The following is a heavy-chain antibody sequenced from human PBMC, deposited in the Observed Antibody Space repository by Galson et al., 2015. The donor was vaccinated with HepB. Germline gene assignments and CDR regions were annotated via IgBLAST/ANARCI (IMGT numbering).Heavy chain of an antibody. J-gene: IGHJ4*02. CDR3: ARGYCSSTSCEMGY. CDR1: GFTFSSYG. D-gene: IGHD2-2*01. CDR2: IWYDGSNK. V-gene: IGHV3-33*01. Sequence: SLRLSCAASGFTFSSYGMHWVRQAPGKGLEWVAVIWYDGSNKYYADSVKGRFTISRDNSKNTLYLQMNSLRAEDTAVYYCARGYCSSTSCEMGYWGQGTLVTVSS.